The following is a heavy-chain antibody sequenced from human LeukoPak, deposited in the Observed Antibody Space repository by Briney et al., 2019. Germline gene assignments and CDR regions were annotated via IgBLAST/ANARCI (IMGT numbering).Heavy chain of an antibody. J-gene: IGHJ2*01. D-gene: IGHD2-15*01. CDR1: GGSVSSGSYY. V-gene: IGHV4-61*01. Sequence: SETLSLTCTVSGGSVSSGSYYWSWIRQPPGKGLEWIGYIYYSGSTNYNPSLKSRVTISVDTSKNQFSLKLSSVTAADTAVYYCGSKGSHWYFDLWGRGTLVTVSS. CDR3: GSKGSHWYFDL. CDR2: IYYSGST.